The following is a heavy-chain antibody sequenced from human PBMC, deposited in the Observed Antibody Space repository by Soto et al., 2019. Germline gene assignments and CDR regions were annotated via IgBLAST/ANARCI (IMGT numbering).Heavy chain of an antibody. J-gene: IGHJ4*02. V-gene: IGHV3-23*01. D-gene: IGHD5-18*01. Sequence: EVQLLESGGGLVQPGGSLRLSCAASEFSFGGYAMSWVRQAPGKGLEWVSSICGSGASAFYADSVRGRFTISRDNTRNTLSLQMNSLRAEDTALYYCAKGSRGYTGYYFDYWGQGTRITVSS. CDR1: EFSFGGYA. CDR3: AKGSRGYTGYYFDY. CDR2: ICGSGASA.